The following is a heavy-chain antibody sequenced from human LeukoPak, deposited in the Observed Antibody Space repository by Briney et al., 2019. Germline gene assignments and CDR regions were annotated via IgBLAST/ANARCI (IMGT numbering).Heavy chain of an antibody. V-gene: IGHV4-59*02. CDR1: GGSVSSYY. CDR3: ARDPYIHY. CDR2: IYYSGST. Sequence: SETLSLTCTVSGGSVSSYYWSWIRQPPGKGLEWIGYIYYSGSTKYNSSLKSRVTISVDTSKNQFSLKLSSVTAADTAVYYCARDPYIHYWGQGTLVTVPS. J-gene: IGHJ4*02.